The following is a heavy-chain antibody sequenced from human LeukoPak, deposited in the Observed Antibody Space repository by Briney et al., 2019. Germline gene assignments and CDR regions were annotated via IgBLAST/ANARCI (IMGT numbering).Heavy chain of an antibody. V-gene: IGHV3-23*01. Sequence: GGSLRLSCAASGFTFSSYGMSWVRQAPGKGLEWVSGISGSGDSTYDADSVKGRFTISRDNSKNTLYLQMNSLRAEDTAVYYCAKDLGDNYYYYMDVWGKGTTVTVSS. CDR3: AKDLGDNYYYYMDV. J-gene: IGHJ6*03. D-gene: IGHD4-17*01. CDR2: ISGSGDST. CDR1: GFTFSSYG.